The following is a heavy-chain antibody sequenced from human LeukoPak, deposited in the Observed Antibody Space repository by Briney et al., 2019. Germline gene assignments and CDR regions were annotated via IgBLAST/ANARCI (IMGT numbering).Heavy chain of an antibody. CDR3: AKEAKPPGNYYDSSGYYYDY. CDR1: GFTFSSYA. D-gene: IGHD3-22*01. Sequence: PGGSLRHSCAASGFTFSSYAMSWVRQAPGKGLEWVSAISGSGGSTYYADSVKGRFTISRDNSKNTLYLQMNSLRAEDTAVYYCAKEAKPPGNYYDSSGYYYDYWGQGTLVTVSS. CDR2: ISGSGGST. J-gene: IGHJ4*02. V-gene: IGHV3-23*01.